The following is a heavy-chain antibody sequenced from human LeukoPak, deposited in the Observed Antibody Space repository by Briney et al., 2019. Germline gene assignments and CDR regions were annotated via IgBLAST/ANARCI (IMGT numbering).Heavy chain of an antibody. CDR2: IYYSGST. CDR1: GGSISSYY. D-gene: IGHD5-18*01. V-gene: IGHV4-59*08. Sequence: SETLSLTCTVSGGSISSYYWSWIRQPPGKGLEWIGYIYYSGSTNYNPSLKCRVTISVDTSKNQFSLKLSSVTAADTAVYYCARHDVRGYSYGFGIFDYWGQGTLVTVSS. CDR3: ARHDVRGYSYGFGIFDY. J-gene: IGHJ4*02.